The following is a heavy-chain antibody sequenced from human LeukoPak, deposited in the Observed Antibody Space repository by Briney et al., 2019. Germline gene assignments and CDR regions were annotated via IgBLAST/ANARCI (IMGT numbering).Heavy chain of an antibody. D-gene: IGHD3-16*02. Sequence: GGSLRLSCAASGFTFSSYWMSWVRQAPGKGLEWVANVKLDGSEKYYVDSVKGRFTISRDNAKKSLYLQMNSLRDEDTAVYYCARDFFAFGGVIALLDYWGQGTLVTVSS. CDR1: GFTFSSYW. J-gene: IGHJ4*02. CDR3: ARDFFAFGGVIALLDY. V-gene: IGHV3-7*01. CDR2: VKLDGSEK.